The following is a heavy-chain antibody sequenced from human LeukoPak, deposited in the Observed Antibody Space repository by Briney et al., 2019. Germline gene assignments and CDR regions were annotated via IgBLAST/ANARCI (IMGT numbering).Heavy chain of an antibody. CDR3: ATAGDLNWFDP. J-gene: IGHJ5*02. Sequence: GGSLRLSCATSGFSFSNSWMSWVRQAPGKGLEWVSHIKEDGSEGYYLDSVEGRYAISRDNAKNSLYLQMNSMRAEDTAVYYCATAGDLNWFDPRGQGNLVIVSS. V-gene: IGHV3-7*01. CDR2: IKEDGSEG. CDR1: GFSFSNSW. D-gene: IGHD1-14*01.